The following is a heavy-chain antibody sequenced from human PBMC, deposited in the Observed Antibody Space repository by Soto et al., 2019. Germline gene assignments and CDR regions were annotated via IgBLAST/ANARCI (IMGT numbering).Heavy chain of an antibody. V-gene: IGHV3-23*01. D-gene: IGHD2-2*01. J-gene: IGHJ5*02. Sequence: EVQLLESGGGLVQPGGSLRLSCAASGFAFGAYAMTWVHQAPGKGLESVSVISGAGGNTYYADSVKGRFTVSRDNSKKLLYLEMNSLRVEDTAIYYCAKDPVPQLLPSWWFDPWGQGTRVTVSS. CDR1: GFAFGAYA. CDR2: ISGAGGNT. CDR3: AKDPVPQLLPSWWFDP.